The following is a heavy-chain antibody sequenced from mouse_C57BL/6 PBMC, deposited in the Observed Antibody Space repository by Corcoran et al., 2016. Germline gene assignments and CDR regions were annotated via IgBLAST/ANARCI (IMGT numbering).Heavy chain of an antibody. CDR3: ARWGLYYDYDGYAMDY. CDR1: GYTFTSYD. V-gene: IGHV1-85*01. J-gene: IGHJ4*01. D-gene: IGHD2-4*01. CDR2: IYPRDGST. Sequence: QVQLQQSGPELVKPGASVKLSCKASGYTFTSYDINWVKQRPGQGLEWIGWIYPRDGSTKYNEKFKGKATLTVDTSSSTAYMELHSLTSEDSAVYFCARWGLYYDYDGYAMDYWGQGTSVTVSS.